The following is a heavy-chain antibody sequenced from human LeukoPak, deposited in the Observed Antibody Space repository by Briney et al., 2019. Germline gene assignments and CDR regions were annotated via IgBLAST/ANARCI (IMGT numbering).Heavy chain of an antibody. CDR3: ARGAWIQLWFDAFDI. J-gene: IGHJ3*02. CDR2: INGDGSRT. Sequence: GGSLRLSCAASGFTFSSYWMHWVRQAPGKGLVWGSRINGDGSRTTYADSVKGRFTISRDNAKNTLDLQMNSLRAEDTAVYYCARGAWIQLWFDAFDIWGQGTMVTVSS. CDR1: GFTFSSYW. D-gene: IGHD5-18*01. V-gene: IGHV3-74*01.